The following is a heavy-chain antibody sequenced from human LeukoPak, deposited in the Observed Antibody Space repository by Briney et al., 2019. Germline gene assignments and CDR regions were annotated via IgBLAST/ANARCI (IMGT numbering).Heavy chain of an antibody. CDR1: GYTLTELS. D-gene: IGHD2-2*01. CDR2: FDPEDGET. Sequence: ASVKVSCKVSGYTLTELSMHWVRQAPGKGLEWMGGFDPEDGETIYAQKFQGRVTMTEDTSTDTAYMELSSLRSEDTAVYYCATGKYQLPQREDYYYMDVWGKGTTVTVSS. V-gene: IGHV1-24*01. CDR3: ATGKYQLPQREDYYYMDV. J-gene: IGHJ6*03.